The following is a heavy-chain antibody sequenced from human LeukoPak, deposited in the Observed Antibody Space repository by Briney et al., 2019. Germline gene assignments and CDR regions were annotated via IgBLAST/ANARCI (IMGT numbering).Heavy chain of an antibody. CDR3: AREWISGGSGSYIRDY. Sequence: SVKVSCKASGGTFSSYAISWVRQAPGQGLVWMGGIIPIFGTANYAQKFQGRVTITTDEPTSTAYMELSSLRSEDTAVYYCAREWISGGSGSYIRDYWGQGTLVTVSS. D-gene: IGHD3-10*01. V-gene: IGHV1-69*05. CDR1: GGTFSSYA. J-gene: IGHJ4*02. CDR2: IIPIFGTA.